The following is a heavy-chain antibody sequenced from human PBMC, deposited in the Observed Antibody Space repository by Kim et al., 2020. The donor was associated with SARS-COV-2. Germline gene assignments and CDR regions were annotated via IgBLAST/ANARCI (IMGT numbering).Heavy chain of an antibody. J-gene: IGHJ6*02. CDR3: ARDLGGSYYYYGMDV. CDR2: IKQDGSEK. CDR1: GFTFSSYW. Sequence: GGSLRLSCAASGFTFSSYWMSWVRQAPGKGLEWVANIKQDGSEKYYVDSVKGRFTISRDNAKNSLYLQMNSLRAEDTAVYYCARDLGGSYYYYGMDVWGQGTTVTVSS. D-gene: IGHD2-15*01. V-gene: IGHV3-7*01.